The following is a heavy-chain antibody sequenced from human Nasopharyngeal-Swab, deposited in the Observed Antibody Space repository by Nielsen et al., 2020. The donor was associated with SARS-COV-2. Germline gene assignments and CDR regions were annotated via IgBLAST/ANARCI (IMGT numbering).Heavy chain of an antibody. CDR2: IDPRDSYT. V-gene: IGHV5-10-1*01. CDR1: GYSFTSYW. CDR3: AASRGPGFYYYGLGDQSIDV. D-gene: IGHD3-10*01. J-gene: IGHJ6*01. Sequence: GESLKISCKGSGYSFTSYWISWVRQMPGKGLEWMGRIDPRDSYTNYSPSFQGHGTISAAKSISTAYLQWRSLKASDTAMYYFAASRGPGFYYYGLGDQSIDVWGQGTTVTVSS.